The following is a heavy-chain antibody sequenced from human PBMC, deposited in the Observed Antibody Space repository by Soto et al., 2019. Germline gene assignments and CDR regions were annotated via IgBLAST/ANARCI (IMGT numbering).Heavy chain of an antibody. CDR2: MTGSGGFT. V-gene: IGHV3-23*01. J-gene: IGHJ4*02. CDR3: AKGQCDPACYVFEA. D-gene: IGHD2-15*01. Sequence: GGSLILSCAASGFSFSAYAMSWVRQAPGKGLEWVSGMTGSGGFTYYADSVKGRFTISRDNSKNTLYVQMNSLRAEDTAVYYCAKGQCDPACYVFEAWGQGTLVTVSS. CDR1: GFSFSAYA.